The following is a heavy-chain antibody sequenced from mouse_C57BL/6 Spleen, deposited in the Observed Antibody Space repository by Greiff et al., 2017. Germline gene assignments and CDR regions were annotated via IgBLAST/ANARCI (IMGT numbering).Heavy chain of an antibody. V-gene: IGHV5-4*03. D-gene: IGHD2-4*01. Sequence: EVKVVESGGGLVKPGGSLKLSCAASGFTFSSYAMSWVRQTPEKRLEWVATISDGGSYTYYPDNVKGRFTISRDNAKNNLYLQMSHLKSEDTAMYYCARVVDYDYDVGAMDYWGQGTSVTVSS. CDR1: GFTFSSYA. CDR2: ISDGGSYT. J-gene: IGHJ4*01. CDR3: ARVVDYDYDVGAMDY.